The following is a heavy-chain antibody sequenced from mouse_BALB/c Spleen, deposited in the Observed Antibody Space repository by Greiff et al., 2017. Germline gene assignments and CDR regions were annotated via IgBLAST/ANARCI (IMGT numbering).Heavy chain of an antibody. CDR3: ARKAYYGNYVDAMDY. D-gene: IGHD2-10*01. CDR1: GYTFSSYW. V-gene: IGHV1-9*01. CDR2: ILPGSGST. Sequence: VQLQQSGAELMKPGASVKISCKATGYTFSSYWIEWVKQRPGHGLEWIGEILPGSGSTNYNEKFKGKATFTADTSSNTAYMQLSSLTSEDSAVYYCARKAYYGNYVDAMDYWGQGTSVTVSS. J-gene: IGHJ4*01.